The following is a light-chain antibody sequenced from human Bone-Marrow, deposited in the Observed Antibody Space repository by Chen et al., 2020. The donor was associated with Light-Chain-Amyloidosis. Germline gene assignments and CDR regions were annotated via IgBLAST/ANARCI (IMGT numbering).Light chain of an antibody. CDR3: QVWDRGSDRPV. CDR2: DDS. CDR1: NIGSTS. Sequence: SYVLPQPSSVSEAPGQSSTIACGGNNIGSTSVHWYQQTPGQAPLLVVYDDSDRPSGIPERLSGSNSGNTATLTSSRVEAGDEADYYCQVWDRGSDRPVFGGGTKLTVL. J-gene: IGLJ3*02. V-gene: IGLV3-21*02.